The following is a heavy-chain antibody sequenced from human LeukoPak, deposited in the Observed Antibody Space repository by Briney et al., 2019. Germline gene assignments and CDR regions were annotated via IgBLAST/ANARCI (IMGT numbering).Heavy chain of an antibody. V-gene: IGHV3-15*01. J-gene: IGHJ4*02. Sequence: GGSLRLSCAASGFTFSNAWMNWVRQAPGKGLEWVGRIKSQIDGGTTDYAAPVKGRFIISRDDSKITVYLQMNSLKTEDTAVYYCTTEYYSDGSGYSRPDYWGQGTLVTVSS. D-gene: IGHD3-22*01. CDR1: GFTFSNAW. CDR3: TTEYYSDGSGYSRPDY. CDR2: IKSQIDGGTT.